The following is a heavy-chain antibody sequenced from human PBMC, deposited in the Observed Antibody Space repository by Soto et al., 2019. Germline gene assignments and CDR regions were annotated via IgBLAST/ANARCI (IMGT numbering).Heavy chain of an antibody. CDR3: AGGRPYYNGDSMYYFDY. J-gene: IGHJ4*02. Sequence: QVQLVQSGDEVKKPGSSMKVSCKASGGTSSSYAINWVRQTPGPGLGLEWMGGIIPLFEAKSYAQKFKGRVTISADKSTSTAYMELSSLRSEDTAVYYCAGGRPYYNGDSMYYFDYWVQETLVTVSS. CDR2: IIPLFEAK. V-gene: IGHV1-69*13. D-gene: IGHD4-17*01. CDR1: GGTSSSYA.